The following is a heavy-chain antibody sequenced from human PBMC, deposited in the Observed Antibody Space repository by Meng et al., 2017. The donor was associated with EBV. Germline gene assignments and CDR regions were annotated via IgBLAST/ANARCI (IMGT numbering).Heavy chain of an antibody. CDR2: IHYSGST. CDR3: ARVNSDCGGVMCYKGWFDP. Sequence: QVSLGDSGPGLVKPSETLSLTCTVSGDSISDYYWSWSRQPPGKGLEWIGYIHYSGSTYYNPSLKSRITISVDMSRNQFSLRLTSVTSADMAVYYCARVNSDCGGVMCYKGWFDPWGQGTLVTVSS. J-gene: IGHJ5*02. CDR1: GDSISDYY. D-gene: IGHD2-21*01. V-gene: IGHV4-59*08.